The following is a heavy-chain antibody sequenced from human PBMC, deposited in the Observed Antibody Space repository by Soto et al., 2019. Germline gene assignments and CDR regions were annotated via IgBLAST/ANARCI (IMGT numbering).Heavy chain of an antibody. CDR3: ARGQLWSRDFDD. CDR1: GGSLGIYC. J-gene: IGHJ4*02. CDR2: IYDSGST. V-gene: IGHV4-59*01. Sequence: SETRSHTCTVSGGSLGIYCGSWHRQPPGKGLEWVGCIYDSGSTKYNPSLRSRVSLSVDMSKNQFSLRLTSVTAADTAVYYGARGQLWSRDFDDWGPGALVTVSS. D-gene: IGHD3-10*01.